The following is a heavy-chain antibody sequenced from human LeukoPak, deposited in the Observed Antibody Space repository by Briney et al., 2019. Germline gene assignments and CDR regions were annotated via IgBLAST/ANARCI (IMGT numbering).Heavy chain of an antibody. D-gene: IGHD2-21*02. CDR1: GYTFTSYG. CDR2: INPSGGST. Sequence: ASVKVSCKASGYTFTSYGISWVRQAPGQGLEWMGIINPSGGSTSYAQKFQGRVTMTRDTSTSTVYMELSSLRSEDTAVYYCARDRDVVVTAPTYWGQGTLVTVSS. J-gene: IGHJ4*02. V-gene: IGHV1-46*01. CDR3: ARDRDVVVTAPTY.